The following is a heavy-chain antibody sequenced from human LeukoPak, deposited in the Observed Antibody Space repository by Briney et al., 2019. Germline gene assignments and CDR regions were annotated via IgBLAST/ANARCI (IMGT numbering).Heavy chain of an antibody. CDR3: ASHVVLVTATFDY. CDR1: GGTFSSYA. CDR2: IIPILGIA. J-gene: IGHJ4*02. D-gene: IGHD2-21*02. V-gene: IGHV1-69*04. Sequence: GASVKVSCKASGGTFSSYAISRVRQAPGQGLEWMGRIIPILGIANYAQKFQGRVTITADKSTSTAYMELSSLRSEDTAVYYCASHVVLVTATFDYWGQGTLVTVSS.